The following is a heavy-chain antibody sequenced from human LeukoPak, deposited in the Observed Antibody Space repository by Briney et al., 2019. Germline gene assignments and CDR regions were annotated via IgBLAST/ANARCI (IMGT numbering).Heavy chain of an antibody. CDR2: IDRNGDST. CDR3: AEGDTAMPY. CDR1: GFTFDDYG. J-gene: IGHJ4*02. Sequence: GGSLRLSCAASGFTFDDYGMSWVRQAPGKGLEWVSGIDRNGDSTGYADSVKGRFTISRDNAKNSLYLQMNSLRAEDTAVYYCAEGDTAMPYWGQGTLVTVSS. V-gene: IGHV3-20*04. D-gene: IGHD5-18*01.